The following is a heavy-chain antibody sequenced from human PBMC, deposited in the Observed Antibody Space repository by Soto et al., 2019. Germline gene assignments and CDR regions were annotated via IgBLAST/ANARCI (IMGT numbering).Heavy chain of an antibody. CDR2: INSDWSST. CDR3: ARDPAPIGWYDC. J-gene: IGHJ5*01. Sequence: EVQLVESGGGLVQPGGSLRLYCAASGFTFSSYWMHWVRQAPGKGLVWVSRINSDWSSTSYADSVKGRFTISRDNAKNTLFLQMHSLRAEDAAVYYCARDPAPIGWYDCWGQGTLVTVSS. CDR1: GFTFSSYW. V-gene: IGHV3-74*01.